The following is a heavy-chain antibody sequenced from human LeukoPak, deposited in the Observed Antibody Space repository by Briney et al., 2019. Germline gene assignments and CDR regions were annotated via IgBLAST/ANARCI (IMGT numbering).Heavy chain of an antibody. CDR3: ARTGRGYYDFWSGYPRAAFDI. J-gene: IGHJ3*02. CDR1: GGSISSGDYY. D-gene: IGHD3-3*01. Sequence: SQTLSLTCTVSGGSISSGDYYWSWIRQPPGKGLEWIGYIYYSGSTYYNPSLRSRVTISVDTSKNQFSLKLSSVTAADTAVYYCARTGRGYYDFWSGYPRAAFDIWGQGTMVTVSS. CDR2: IYYSGST. V-gene: IGHV4-30-4*08.